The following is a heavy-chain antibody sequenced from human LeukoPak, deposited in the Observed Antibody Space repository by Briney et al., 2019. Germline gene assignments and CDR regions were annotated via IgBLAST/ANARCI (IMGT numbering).Heavy chain of an antibody. D-gene: IGHD3/OR15-3a*01. CDR2: IDWGDDK. CDR3: ARRRTGDYFDY. J-gene: IGHJ4*02. CDR1: GFSLTTTGMC. V-gene: IGHV2-70*11. Sequence: SGPALVKPTQTLTLTCTFSGFSLTTTGMCVSWIRQPPGKALEWLVRIDWGDDKYYSTSLKTRLTISKDTSKNQVVLTMTNMDPVDTATYYCARRRTGDYFDYWGQGTLVTVSS.